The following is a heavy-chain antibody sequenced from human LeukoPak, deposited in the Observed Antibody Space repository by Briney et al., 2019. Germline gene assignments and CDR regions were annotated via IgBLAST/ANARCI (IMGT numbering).Heavy chain of an antibody. V-gene: IGHV3-23*01. CDR2: ISGSGGST. J-gene: IGHJ5*02. CDR1: GFTFSSYA. Sequence: GGSLRLSCAASGFTFSSYAMSWVRQAPGKGLEWVSAISGSGGSTYYADSVKGRFTISRDNSKNTLYLQMNSLRAKDTAVYYCAKEGLWFGDRGGWFDPWGQGTPVTVSS. D-gene: IGHD3-10*01. CDR3: AKEGLWFGDRGGWFDP.